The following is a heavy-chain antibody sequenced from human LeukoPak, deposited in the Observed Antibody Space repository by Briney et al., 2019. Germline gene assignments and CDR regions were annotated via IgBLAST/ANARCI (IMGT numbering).Heavy chain of an antibody. J-gene: IGHJ6*03. V-gene: IGHV1-69*05. CDR3: ARDHYYYYYMDV. CDR2: IIPIFGTA. Sequence: ASVKVSCKASGGTFSSYAISWVRQAPGQGLEWMGRIIPIFGTANYAQKFQGRVTITTDESTSTAYMELSGLRSEDTAVYYCARDHYYYYYMDVWGKGTTVTVSS. CDR1: GGTFSSYA.